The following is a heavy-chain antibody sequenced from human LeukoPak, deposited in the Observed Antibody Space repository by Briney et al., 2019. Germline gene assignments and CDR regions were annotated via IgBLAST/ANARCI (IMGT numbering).Heavy chain of an antibody. J-gene: IGHJ4*02. Sequence: GGFLRLSCAASGFTFSSYWMSWVRQAPGRGLEWVANIKYDGSEKYYVDSLKGRFTISRDNAKNSLYLHMNSLRVEDTAVYYCARDSSSLFDYWGQGTLVTVSS. CDR2: IKYDGSEK. D-gene: IGHD6-13*01. CDR1: GFTFSSYW. CDR3: ARDSSSLFDY. V-gene: IGHV3-7*01.